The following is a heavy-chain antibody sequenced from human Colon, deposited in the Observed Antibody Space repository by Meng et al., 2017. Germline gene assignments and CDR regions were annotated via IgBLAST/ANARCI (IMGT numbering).Heavy chain of an antibody. V-gene: IGHV4-4*02. D-gene: IGHD6-19*01. J-gene: IGHJ4*02. CDR2: SYHSGST. Sequence: QVQLQESGPGLVKPSGTLALTCAGSGASISSATWWTWVRQPPGKGLEWIGESYHSGSTNYNPSLSSRATISVDKSKNQFSLQLTSVTAADTAIYYCASSSGWWRLDSWGQGTLVTVSS. CDR3: ASSSGWWRLDS. CDR1: GASISSATW.